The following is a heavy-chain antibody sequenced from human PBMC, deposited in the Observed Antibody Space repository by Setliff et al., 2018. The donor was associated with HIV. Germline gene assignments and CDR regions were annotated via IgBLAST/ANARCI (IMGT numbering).Heavy chain of an antibody. CDR3: ATTRGYCSGGSCYSPPYMDV. CDR2: IDPSDSYT. J-gene: IGHJ6*03. Sequence: PGESLKISCKGSGYSFTSYWINWVRQMPGKGLEWMGRIDPSDSYTNYNPSFQGHVTISADKSISTAYLQWSSLKASDTAMYYCATTRGYCSGGSCYSPPYMDVWGKGTTVTVSS. V-gene: IGHV5-10-1*01. CDR1: GYSFTSYW. D-gene: IGHD2-15*01.